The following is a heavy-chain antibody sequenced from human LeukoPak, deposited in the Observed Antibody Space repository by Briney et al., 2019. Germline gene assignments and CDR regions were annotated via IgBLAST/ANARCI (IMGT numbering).Heavy chain of an antibody. V-gene: IGHV1-2*02. CDR1: GYTFTGYY. Sequence: ASVKVSCKASGYTFTGYYMHWVRQAPGQGLEWMGWINPNSGGTNYAQKFQGRVTMTRDTSISTAYMELSSLRSEDTAVYYCARGPHVFIGLEWLEWGSQNWFDPWGQGTLVTVSS. CDR3: ARGPHVFIGLEWLEWGSQNWFDP. D-gene: IGHD3-3*01. CDR2: INPNSGGT. J-gene: IGHJ5*02.